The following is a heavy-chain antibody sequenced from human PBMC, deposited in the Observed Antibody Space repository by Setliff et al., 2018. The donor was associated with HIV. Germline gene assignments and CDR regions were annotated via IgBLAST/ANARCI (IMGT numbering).Heavy chain of an antibody. CDR2: IYYSGTT. D-gene: IGHD6-6*01. J-gene: IGHJ6*03. CDR1: GDPVSSASYY. CDR3: ASEAWTSYRSSSGYYYYMDV. Sequence: PSETLSLTCTVSGDPVSSASYYWSWIRQPPGKGLEWIGYIYYSGTTKYNPSLKSRVTISVDTSKNQFSLKLSSVTAADTAVYYCASEAWTSYRSSSGYYYYMDVWGKGTTVTVSS. V-gene: IGHV4-61*01.